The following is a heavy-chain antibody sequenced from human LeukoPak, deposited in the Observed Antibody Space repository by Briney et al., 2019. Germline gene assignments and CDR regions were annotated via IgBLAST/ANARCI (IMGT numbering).Heavy chain of an antibody. J-gene: IGHJ6*03. D-gene: IGHD6-19*01. CDR2: MNPNSGNI. Sequence: ASVKVSCKASGYTFTNFDINWVRQATGQGLEWMGWMNPNSGNIGYAQKFQGRFTMTMNTSITTAYMELSSLILEDTAVYYCARGPQWRGDYYYIDVWGKGTTVTVSS. CDR1: GYTFTNFD. V-gene: IGHV1-8*01. CDR3: ARGPQWRGDYYYIDV.